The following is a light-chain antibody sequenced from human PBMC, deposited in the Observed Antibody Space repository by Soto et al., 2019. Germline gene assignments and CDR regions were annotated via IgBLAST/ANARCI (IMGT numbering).Light chain of an antibody. CDR3: QQRRSWPIT. Sequence: EIVLTQSPATLSLSPGEGATLSCRASQSVSYYLAWYQQKPGQAPRLLIYDASNRAAGIPARFTGSGSGTDVTLTISSLESEDFAVYYCQQRRSWPITFGGGTKVDIK. J-gene: IGKJ4*01. CDR1: QSVSYY. V-gene: IGKV3-11*01. CDR2: DAS.